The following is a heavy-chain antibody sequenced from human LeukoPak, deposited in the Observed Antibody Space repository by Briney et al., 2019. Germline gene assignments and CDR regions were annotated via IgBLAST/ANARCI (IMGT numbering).Heavy chain of an antibody. Sequence: PSETLSLTCAVYGGSFSGYYWSWIRQPPGKGLEWVGEINHSGSTNYNPSLKSRVTISVDASKNQFSLKLSSVTAADTAVYYCARVTSGSYGRLGYWGQGTLVTVSS. J-gene: IGHJ4*02. V-gene: IGHV4-34*01. D-gene: IGHD3-16*01. CDR2: INHSGST. CDR3: ARVTSGSYGRLGY. CDR1: GGSFSGYY.